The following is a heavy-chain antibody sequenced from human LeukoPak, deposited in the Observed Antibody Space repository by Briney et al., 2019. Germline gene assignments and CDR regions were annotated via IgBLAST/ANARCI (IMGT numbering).Heavy chain of an antibody. CDR2: ISSSGSYI. CDR1: GFTFSSYA. Sequence: PGGSLRLSCAASGFTFSSYAMSWVRQAPGKGLEWVSSISSSGSYIYYADSVKGRFTISRDNAKISLYLQMNNLRAEDTAVYYCARSPGSAWYADYWGREPWSPSPQ. CDR3: ARSPGSAWYADY. J-gene: IGHJ4*02. V-gene: IGHV3-21*01. D-gene: IGHD6-19*01.